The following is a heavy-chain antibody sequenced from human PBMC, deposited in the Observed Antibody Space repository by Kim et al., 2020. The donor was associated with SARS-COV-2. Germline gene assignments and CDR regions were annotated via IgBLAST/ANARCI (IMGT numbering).Heavy chain of an antibody. CDR1: GYRFTSYW. Sequence: GESLKISCKGSGYRFTSYWISWVRQMPGKGLEWMGRIDPSDSYTNYSPSFQGHVTIPADKSISTAYLQWSSLKASDTAMYYCATTGDDILPGYLPNICGQGTMVTVSS. D-gene: IGHD3-9*01. CDR3: ATTGDDILPGYLPNI. CDR2: IDPSDSYT. J-gene: IGHJ3*02. V-gene: IGHV5-10-1*01.